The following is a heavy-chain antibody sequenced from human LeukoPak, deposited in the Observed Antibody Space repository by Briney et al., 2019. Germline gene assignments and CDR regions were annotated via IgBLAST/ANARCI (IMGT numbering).Heavy chain of an antibody. V-gene: IGHV3-21*01. J-gene: IGHJ6*04. CDR1: GLTFSSYT. D-gene: IGHD6-13*01. CDR3: ARDGIIAAADV. CDR2: ISSRSTYI. Sequence: GGSLTLSCAASGLTFSSYTMNWLRQAPGKGLEWVSSISSRSTYIYYADSVKGRFTISRDNAKSSLYLQMNSLRAEDTAVYYCARDGIIAAADVWGKGTTVTISS.